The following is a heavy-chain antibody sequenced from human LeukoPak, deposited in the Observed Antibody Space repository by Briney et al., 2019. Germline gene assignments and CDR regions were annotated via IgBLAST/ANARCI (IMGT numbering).Heavy chain of an antibody. CDR3: ARDSASVGHNDAFDL. J-gene: IGHJ3*01. CDR1: GFAFSSYA. Sequence: GGSLRLSCAASGFAFSSYAMNWVRQAPGKGLEWGSYISSSASSSSTIYYVDSVTGRFTISRDNAKNSLYLQMHRLRAEDTAVYYCARDSASVGHNDAFDLWGQGTMVTVSS. CDR2: ISSSASSSSTI. D-gene: IGHD2-15*01. V-gene: IGHV3-48*04.